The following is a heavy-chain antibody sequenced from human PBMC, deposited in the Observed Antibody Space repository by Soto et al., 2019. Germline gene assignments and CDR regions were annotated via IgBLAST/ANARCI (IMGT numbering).Heavy chain of an antibody. CDR3: ARGSRTTQAFDY. CDR1: GFTFSSYG. J-gene: IGHJ4*02. Sequence: TGGSLRLSCAASGFTFSSYGMHWVRQAPGKGLERVAVISYDGSNKYYADSVKGRFTISRDNSKNTLYLQMNSLRAEDTAVYYCARGSRTTQAFDYWGQGTLVTVSS. D-gene: IGHD4-4*01. CDR2: ISYDGSNK. V-gene: IGHV3-30*19.